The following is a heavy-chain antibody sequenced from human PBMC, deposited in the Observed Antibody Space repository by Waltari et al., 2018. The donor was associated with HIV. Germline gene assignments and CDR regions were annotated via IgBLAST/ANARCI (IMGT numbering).Heavy chain of an antibody. D-gene: IGHD6-25*01. CDR2: IYNSRST. V-gene: IGHV4-59*01. CDR3: ARGIDAQRVAAPCLDI. CDR1: GGSISTYY. J-gene: IGHJ3*02. Sequence: QVQLRESGPGLVKPSETLSLTCPVSGGSISTYYWTWIRTPPGKGLEWIGYIYNSRSTDYNPSLKSRATISVDTSKNQFSLKLSAVTTADTAVYYCARGIDAQRVAAPCLDIWGQGTMVTVSS.